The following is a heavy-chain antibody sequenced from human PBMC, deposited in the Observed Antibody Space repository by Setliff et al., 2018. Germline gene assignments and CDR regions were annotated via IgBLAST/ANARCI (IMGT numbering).Heavy chain of an antibody. CDR3: ARGRGPDIVVTIPGDY. Sequence: ASVKVSCKASGYNFITLGINWVRQAPGQGLEWVGWVSPYSGKTDYAQKFQGRVIMTIDSSTTTAYMELKNLRSDDTAVYFCARGRGPDIVVTIPGDYWGQGTQVTVSS. V-gene: IGHV1-18*01. CDR1: GYNFITLG. CDR2: VSPYSGKT. J-gene: IGHJ4*02. D-gene: IGHD2-15*01.